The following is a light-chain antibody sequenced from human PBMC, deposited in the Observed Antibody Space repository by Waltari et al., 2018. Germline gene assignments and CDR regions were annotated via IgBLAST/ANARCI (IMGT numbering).Light chain of an antibody. J-gene: IGLJ3*02. CDR3: GSWDTNLNGWV. V-gene: IGLV1-44*01. Sequence: QSVLNQPPSASGTPGQRVSISCSGGSSNIGSNGVNWYQQSTGSAPKLLIYNSNKRPSGVPDRFSASKSGTSASLAIGGLRSEDEADFYCGSWDTNLNGWVFGGGTKVTVL. CDR2: NSN. CDR1: SSNIGSNG.